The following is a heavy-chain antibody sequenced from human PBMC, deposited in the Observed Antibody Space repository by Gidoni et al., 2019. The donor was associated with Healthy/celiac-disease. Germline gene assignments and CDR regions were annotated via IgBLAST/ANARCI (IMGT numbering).Heavy chain of an antibody. D-gene: IGHD3-3*01. CDR2: ISGSGGST. J-gene: IGHJ4*02. Sequence: EVQLLESGGGLVQPGGSLRLSCAASGFPFRSYAMSWVRQAPGKGLEWVSAISGSGGSTYYADSVKGRFTISRDNSKNTLYLQMNSLRAEDTAVYYCAKDYLRIDFAQDSGPYYFDYWGQGTLVTVSS. CDR3: AKDYLRIDFAQDSGPYYFDY. CDR1: GFPFRSYA. V-gene: IGHV3-23*01.